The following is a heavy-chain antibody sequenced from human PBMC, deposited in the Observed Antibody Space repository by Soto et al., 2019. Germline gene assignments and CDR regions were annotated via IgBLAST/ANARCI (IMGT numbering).Heavy chain of an antibody. V-gene: IGHV3-23*01. Sequence: GGSLRLSCAASGLTFNSYAMSWVRQAPGKGLEWVAAISDSGGTTYYADSGKGRFTITRDNSKNTLYLQMISLRVEDTAVYYCAKDSRSLTRITIFGVDYMDVWGKGTTVTVSS. CDR2: ISDSGGTT. CDR1: GLTFNSYA. J-gene: IGHJ6*03. D-gene: IGHD3-3*01. CDR3: AKDSRSLTRITIFGVDYMDV.